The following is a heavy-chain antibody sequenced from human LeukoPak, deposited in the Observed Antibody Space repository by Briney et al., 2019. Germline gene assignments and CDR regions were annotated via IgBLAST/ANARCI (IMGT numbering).Heavy chain of an antibody. V-gene: IGHV4-59*08. CDR1: GGSISSYY. Sequence: PSETLSLTCTVSGGSISSYYWSWIRQPPGKGLEWIGYIYYSGSTNYNPSLKSRATISVDTSKNQFSLKLSSVTAADTAVYYCARPTQPTIDDAFDIWGQGTMVTVSS. J-gene: IGHJ3*02. CDR3: ARPTQPTIDDAFDI. CDR2: IYYSGST. D-gene: IGHD3-9*01.